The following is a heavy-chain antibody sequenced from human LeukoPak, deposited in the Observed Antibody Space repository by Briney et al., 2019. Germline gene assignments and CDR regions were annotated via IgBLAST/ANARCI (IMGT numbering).Heavy chain of an antibody. J-gene: IGHJ4*02. CDR2: ISVYNGNT. CDR3: ARGLYFHDSRGLDY. CDR1: GYTFTSYG. V-gene: IGHV1-18*01. D-gene: IGHD2-2*02. Sequence: ASVKVSCKASGYTFTSYGISWVRQAPGQGLEWIGWISVYNGNTIYAPILQGRVTMATDTSTSTTYMELRSLRSDDTAFYYCARGLYFHDSRGLDYWGQGTLVTVSS.